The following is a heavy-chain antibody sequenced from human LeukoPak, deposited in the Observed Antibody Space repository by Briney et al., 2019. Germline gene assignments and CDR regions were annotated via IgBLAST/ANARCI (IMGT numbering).Heavy chain of an antibody. CDR3: ARAMVTAICDGLDY. CDR1: GFIFSTYA. Sequence: GGSLRLSCAASGFIFSTYAMYWVRQAPGKGLEGVAVISSDGSFTRHADSVKGLFTLSRDNSKNTLYLQMNSLRDEDTAVYYCARAMVTAICDGLDYWGQGTLVAVSS. J-gene: IGHJ4*02. CDR2: ISSDGSFT. D-gene: IGHD2-21*02. V-gene: IGHV3-30*04.